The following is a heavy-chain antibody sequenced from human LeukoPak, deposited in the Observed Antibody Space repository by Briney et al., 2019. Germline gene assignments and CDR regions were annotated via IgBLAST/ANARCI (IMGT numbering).Heavy chain of an antibody. CDR3: AKDSGDPVFDY. CDR1: GFTFSSYD. CDR2: ISGSGGST. V-gene: IGHV3-23*01. D-gene: IGHD5-12*01. Sequence: LPGGSLRLSCAASGFTFSSYDMSWVRQAPGKGLEWVSAISGSGGSTYYADSVKGRFTISRDNPKNTLYLQMNSLRAEDTAVYYCAKDSGDPVFDYWGQGTLVTVSS. J-gene: IGHJ4*02.